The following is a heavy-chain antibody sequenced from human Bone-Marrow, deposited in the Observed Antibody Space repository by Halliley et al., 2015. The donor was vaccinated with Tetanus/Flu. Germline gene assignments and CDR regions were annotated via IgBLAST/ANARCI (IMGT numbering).Heavy chain of an antibody. CDR3: ARLAVVGTGHAFDV. CDR2: IYYSGST. J-gene: IGHJ3*01. CDR1: GGSISGYY. V-gene: IGHV4-59*01. Sequence: TLSLTCTVSGGSISGYYWSWIRQPPGKGLEWIAYIYYSGSTKYNSSLASRVTISVDTSKDQFSLKLTSVTAADTAVYYCARLAVVGTGHAFDVWGQGTMVTVSS. D-gene: IGHD6-19*01.